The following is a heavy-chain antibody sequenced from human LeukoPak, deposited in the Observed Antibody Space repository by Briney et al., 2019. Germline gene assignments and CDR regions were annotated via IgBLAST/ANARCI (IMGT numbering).Heavy chain of an antibody. CDR1: GFTFTSYA. D-gene: IGHD3-10*01. CDR2: ISGSGGST. V-gene: IGHV3-23*01. J-gene: IGHJ4*02. Sequence: TGGSLRLSCAASGFTFTSYAMSWVRQAPGKWLEWVSAISGSGGSTYYADSVRGRFTISRDNSKNTLYLQVNSLRAEDTAVYSCAKGFYGSGFVYYFDYWGQGTLVTVSS. CDR3: AKGFYGSGFVYYFDY.